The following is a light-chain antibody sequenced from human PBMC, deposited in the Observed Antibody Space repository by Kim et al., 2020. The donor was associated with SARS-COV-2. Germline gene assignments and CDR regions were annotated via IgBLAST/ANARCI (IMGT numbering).Light chain of an antibody. Sequence: DIQITQSPSSLSASVGDSVTITCRASQGIRNDLGWYQQKPGEAPRRLIYAASNLQHGVPSRFRGSGSGTDFTLTISGLQPEDFASYYCLQHKTNPRTFGQGTKVDIK. CDR3: LQHKTNPRT. V-gene: IGKV1-17*01. CDR1: QGIRND. CDR2: AAS. J-gene: IGKJ1*01.